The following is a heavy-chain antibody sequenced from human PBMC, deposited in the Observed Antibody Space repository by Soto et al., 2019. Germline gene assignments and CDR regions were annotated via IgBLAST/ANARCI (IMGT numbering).Heavy chain of an antibody. Sequence: QVQLVQSGAEVKKPGASVKVSCKASGYTFTSYDINWVRQATGQGLEWMGWMNPNSGNTGYAQKFQGRVTMTRNTSISTAYRELSSLRSEDTAVYYCARSFYMPNYYYYYMDVWGKGTTVTVSS. CDR1: GYTFTSYD. D-gene: IGHD2-2*02. J-gene: IGHJ6*03. CDR2: MNPNSGNT. V-gene: IGHV1-8*01. CDR3: ARSFYMPNYYYYYMDV.